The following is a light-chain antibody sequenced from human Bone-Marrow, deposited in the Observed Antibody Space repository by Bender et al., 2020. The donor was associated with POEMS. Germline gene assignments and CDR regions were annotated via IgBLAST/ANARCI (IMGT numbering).Light chain of an antibody. Sequence: QSVLTQPPSVSGTPGQRVTISCSGSGSNIGGYPVNWYQQLPGTAPRLLIYTNNERPSGVPDRFSGSKSGTSASLAITGLQAEDEADYYCCSYAGRGTMIFGGGTRLTVL. CDR1: GSNIGGYP. CDR2: TNN. V-gene: IGLV1-44*01. J-gene: IGLJ2*01. CDR3: CSYAGRGTMI.